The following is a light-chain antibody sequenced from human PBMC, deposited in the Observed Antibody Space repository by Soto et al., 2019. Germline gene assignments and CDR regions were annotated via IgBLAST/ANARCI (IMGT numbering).Light chain of an antibody. CDR3: QKHNSALWT. J-gene: IGKJ1*01. CDR2: SAS. Sequence: DIQMTQSPSSLSASVGDRVTITCRASQGISNYLAWYQQKQGKVPQLLIYSASVLQSGVPSRFSGSGSETDFTLTISSLQPEDVATYYCQKHNSALWTFGQGTKVEIK. CDR1: QGISNY. V-gene: IGKV1-27*01.